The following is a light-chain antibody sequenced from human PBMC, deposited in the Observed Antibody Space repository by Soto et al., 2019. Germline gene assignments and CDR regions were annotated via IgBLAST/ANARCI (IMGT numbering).Light chain of an antibody. CDR1: QSISSW. V-gene: IGKV1-5*03. CDR2: KAS. Sequence: DIQMTQSPSTLSGSVGDRVTITFRASQSISSWLAWYQQKPGKAPKLLIYKASTLKSGVPSRFSGSGSGTEFTLTISSLQPDDIATYYCQQYNSYSQAFGQGTKVDIK. CDR3: QQYNSYSQA. J-gene: IGKJ1*01.